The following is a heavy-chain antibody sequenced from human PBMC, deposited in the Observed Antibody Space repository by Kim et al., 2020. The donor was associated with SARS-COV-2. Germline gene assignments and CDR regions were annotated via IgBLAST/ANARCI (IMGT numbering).Heavy chain of an antibody. CDR2: ITNNNGKT. Sequence: GGSLRLSCAASGFAVYRFAMNWVRQAPAKGLEWISAITNNNGKTYYQDSVKGRFTISRDESKNIVYLHMNSLRVEDTAVYYCAKDHPSPGWPTFGDWGQGTLVAVSS. D-gene: IGHD6-19*01. V-gene: IGHV3-23*01. CDR1: GFAVYRFA. CDR3: AKDHPSPGWPTFGD. J-gene: IGHJ4*02.